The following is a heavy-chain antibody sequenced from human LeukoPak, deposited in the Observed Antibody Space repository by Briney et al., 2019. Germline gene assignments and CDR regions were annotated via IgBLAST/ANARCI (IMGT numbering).Heavy chain of an antibody. CDR2: INQPGSQK. Sequence: GGSLRLSCVVSGFTFSYSWMIWVRQAPGKGLEWVANINQPGSQKYHVDSVKGRFTISRDNARNSLYLQMNSLRAEDTAVYYCVRAIGANVSYWGQGTLVTVSS. CDR3: VRAIGANVSY. D-gene: IGHD3-10*01. J-gene: IGHJ4*02. V-gene: IGHV3-7*03. CDR1: GFTFSYSW.